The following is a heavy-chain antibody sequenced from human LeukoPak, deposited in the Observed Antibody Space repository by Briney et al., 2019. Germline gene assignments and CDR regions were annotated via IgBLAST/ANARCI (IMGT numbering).Heavy chain of an antibody. V-gene: IGHV4-4*02. D-gene: IGHD3-3*01. CDR3: ARVERNYDFWSGYYKYYFDY. CDR1: GVSISSSNW. J-gene: IGHJ4*02. Sequence: SGTLSLTCVVSGVSISSSNWWSWVRQPPGKGLEWIGEIYHSGSTNYNPSLKSRVTISVDKSKNQFSLKLSSVTAADTAVYYCARVERNYDFWSGYYKYYFDYWGQGTLVTVSS. CDR2: IYHSGST.